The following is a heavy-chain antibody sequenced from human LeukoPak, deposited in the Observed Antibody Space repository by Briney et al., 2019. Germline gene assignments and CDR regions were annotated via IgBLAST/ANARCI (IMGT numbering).Heavy chain of an antibody. Sequence: PGGSLRLSCAASGFTFSSYTIHWVRQAPGKGLEWVALISSDGSNKFYANSVKGRFTISRDNSKKTVYLHMNSLRGEDTAVYSCARGATNDFWSGYGWFDPWGQGTLVTVSS. D-gene: IGHD3-3*01. CDR3: ARGATNDFWSGYGWFDP. CDR1: GFTFSSYT. V-gene: IGHV3-30*04. CDR2: ISSDGSNK. J-gene: IGHJ5*02.